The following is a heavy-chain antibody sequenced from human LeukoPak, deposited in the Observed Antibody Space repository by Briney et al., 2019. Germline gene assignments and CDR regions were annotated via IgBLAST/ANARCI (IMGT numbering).Heavy chain of an antibody. CDR1: GFTFSTYW. CDR3: AKGSTYYYDSSGYFYYFDY. V-gene: IGHV3-30*02. Sequence: PGGSLRLSCAASGFTFSTYWMSWVRQAPGKGLEWVAFIRYDGSNKYYADSVKGRFTISRDNSKNTLYLQMNSLRAEDTAVYYCAKGSTYYYDSSGYFYYFDYWGQGTLVTVSS. CDR2: IRYDGSNK. D-gene: IGHD3-22*01. J-gene: IGHJ4*02.